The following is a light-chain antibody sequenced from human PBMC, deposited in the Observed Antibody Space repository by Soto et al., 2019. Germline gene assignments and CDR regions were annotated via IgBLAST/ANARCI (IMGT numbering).Light chain of an antibody. CDR3: QQYDRHPST. CDR2: RAS. CDR1: QSISSS. J-gene: IGKJ1*01. Sequence: EIQMTQSPSTLSASVGYRINITCGASQSISSSLAWYQKKPGKAPKRLIYRASTLESGVPSRCRGSGSGTDDTPTISSRQADELAPFSGQQYDRHPSTFGQGTKVDIK. V-gene: IGKV1-5*01.